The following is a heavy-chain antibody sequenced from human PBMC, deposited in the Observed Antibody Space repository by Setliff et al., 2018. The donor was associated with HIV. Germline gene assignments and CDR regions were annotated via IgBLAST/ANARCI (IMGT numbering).Heavy chain of an antibody. V-gene: IGHV4-39*02. CDR2: IDYSGNT. CDR1: GGSIRSGSYY. CDR3: AKDPPGFSHFLDY. Sequence: PSETLSLTCSVSGGSIRSGSYYWDWIRQPPGKGLEWIGSIDYSGNTHYNPSLKSRVTISVDTSKNQFSLKQSSVTGLRVEDTAVYFCAKDPPGFSHFLDYWGQGTVVTVSS. J-gene: IGHJ4*02.